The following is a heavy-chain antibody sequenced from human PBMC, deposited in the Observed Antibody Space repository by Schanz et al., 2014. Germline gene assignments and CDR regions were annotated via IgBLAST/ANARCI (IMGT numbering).Heavy chain of an antibody. CDR2: INPNSGGT. D-gene: IGHD3-10*01. V-gene: IGHV1-2*06. CDR3: AREGTVIRGLSGWFDP. J-gene: IGHJ5*02. Sequence: QVQLVQSGAEVKKPGASVKVSCKSSGYTFTDYHIHWVRQAPGQGLEYMGRINPNSGGTNFAQKFQGRVTMTRDTSISTVYMELSRLRSDDTAVYYCAREGTVIRGLSGWFDPWGQGTLDTVSS. CDR1: GYTFTDYH.